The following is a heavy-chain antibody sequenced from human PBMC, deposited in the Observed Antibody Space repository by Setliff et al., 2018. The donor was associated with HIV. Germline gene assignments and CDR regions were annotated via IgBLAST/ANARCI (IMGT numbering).Heavy chain of an antibody. V-gene: IGHV1-18*01. D-gene: IGHD5-18*01. J-gene: IGHJ4*02. CDR3: ARGKRWLQPYYLDY. Sequence: ASVKVSCKASGYIFTSYGITWVRQAPGQGLEWMGWISGYSGNTDYAQKVQVRVTMTTDTSTSTAYMELRSLRLDDTAVYYCARGKRWLQPYYLDYWGQGTLVTVSS. CDR1: GYIFTSYG. CDR2: ISGYSGNT.